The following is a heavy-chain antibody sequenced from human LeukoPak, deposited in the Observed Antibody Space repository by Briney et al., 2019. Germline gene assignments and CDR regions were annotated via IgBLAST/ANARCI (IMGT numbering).Heavy chain of an antibody. CDR1: GFTFDDYA. CDR2: ISWNSGSI. J-gene: IGHJ4*02. V-gene: IGHV3-9*03. D-gene: IGHD1-1*01. CDR3: ARVGTTGGFDY. Sequence: GGSLRLSCAASGFTFDDYAMHWVRQAPGKGLEWVSGISWNSGSIGYADSVKGRFTIPRDNAKNSLYLQMNSLRAEDMALYYCARVGTTGGFDYWGQGTLVTVSS.